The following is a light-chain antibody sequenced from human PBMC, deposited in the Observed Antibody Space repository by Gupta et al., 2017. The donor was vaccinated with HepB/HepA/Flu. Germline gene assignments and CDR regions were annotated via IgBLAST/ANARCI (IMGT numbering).Light chain of an antibody. CDR1: KLGDKY. J-gene: IGLJ2*01. Sequence: SYELTQPPSVSVSPGQTASITCPGDKLGDKYACWYQQKPGQSPVLAIYQDSKRPSGIPERFSGSNSGNTATLTISGTQAMDEADYYCQAWDSSTARVVFGGGTKLTVL. V-gene: IGLV3-1*01. CDR2: QDS. CDR3: QAWDSSTARVV.